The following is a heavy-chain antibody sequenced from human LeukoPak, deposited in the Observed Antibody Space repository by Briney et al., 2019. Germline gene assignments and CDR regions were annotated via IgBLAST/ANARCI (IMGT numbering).Heavy chain of an antibody. Sequence: GRSLRLSCAASAFTFSHYGMHWVRQAPGKGLEWVATIWYDGSNKFYADSVKGRFTISRDNSKNTLYVQMNSLRAEDTAVYYCAKDPHSWGQGTLVTVSS. V-gene: IGHV3-33*06. J-gene: IGHJ4*02. CDR1: AFTFSHYG. CDR2: IWYDGSNK. CDR3: AKDPHS.